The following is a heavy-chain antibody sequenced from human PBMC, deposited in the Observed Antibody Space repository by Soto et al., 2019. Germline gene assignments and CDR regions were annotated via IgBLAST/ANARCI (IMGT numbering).Heavy chain of an antibody. CDR2: ISSSSSYI. J-gene: IGHJ6*02. CDR1: GFTFSSYS. Sequence: VQLLESGGGLVQPGGSLRLSCAASGFTFSSYSMNWVRQAPGKGLEWVSSISSSSSYIYYADSVKGRFTISRDNAKNSLYLQMNSLRAEDTAVYYCARGRLKGYYYYGMDVWGQGTTVTVSS. CDR3: ARGRLKGYYYYGMDV. V-gene: IGHV3-21*01.